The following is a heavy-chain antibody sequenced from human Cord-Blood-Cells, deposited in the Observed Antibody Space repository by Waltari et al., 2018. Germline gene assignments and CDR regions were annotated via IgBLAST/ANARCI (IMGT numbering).Heavy chain of an antibody. D-gene: IGHD3-10*01. J-gene: IGHJ6*02. CDR1: GYTFTGYY. Sequence: QVQLVQSGAEVKKPGASVKVSCKASGYTFTGYYMHWVRQAPGQGLEWMGWINPNSGGTNYAQKFQGWVTMTRDTSISTAYMALSRLGSDDTAVYYCARGRYYGAVSQETIYYDGMDVWGQGTTVTVSS. CDR3: ARGRYYGAVSQETIYYDGMDV. V-gene: IGHV1-2*04. CDR2: INPNSGGT.